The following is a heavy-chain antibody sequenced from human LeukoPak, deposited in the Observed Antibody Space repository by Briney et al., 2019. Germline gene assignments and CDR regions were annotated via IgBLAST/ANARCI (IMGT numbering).Heavy chain of an antibody. CDR1: GYTLTELS. V-gene: IGHV1-24*01. CDR3: ATDKTVDTAMVDGENYFDY. D-gene: IGHD5-18*01. Sequence: ASVKVSCKVSGYTLTELSVHWVRQAPGKGLEWMGGFDPEDGETIYAQKFQGRVTMTEDTSTDTAYMELSSLRSEDTAVYYCATDKTVDTAMVDGENYFDYWGQGTLVTVSS. J-gene: IGHJ4*02. CDR2: FDPEDGET.